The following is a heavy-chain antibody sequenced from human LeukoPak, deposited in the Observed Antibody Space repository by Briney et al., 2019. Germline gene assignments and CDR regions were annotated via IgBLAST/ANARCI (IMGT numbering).Heavy chain of an antibody. J-gene: IGHJ6*02. D-gene: IGHD3-10*01. V-gene: IGHV4-59*08. CDR1: GGSISSYY. CDR3: ARHETAYYYYGADPYYYYYGMDV. Sequence: SETLSLTCTVSGGSISSYYWSWIRQPPGKGLEWIGYIYYSGDTNYNPSLKSRVTISVDSSKNQFSLKLSSVTAADTAVYYCARHETAYYYYGADPYYYYYGMDVWGQGTTVTVSS. CDR2: IYYSGDT.